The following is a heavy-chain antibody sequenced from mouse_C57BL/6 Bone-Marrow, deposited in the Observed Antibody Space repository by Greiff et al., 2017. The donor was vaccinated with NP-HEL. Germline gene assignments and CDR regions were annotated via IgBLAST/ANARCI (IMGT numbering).Heavy chain of an antibody. D-gene: IGHD2-3*01. CDR3: SRQARWFPDY. CDR1: GYTFTDYY. Sequence: EVQLQQSGPELVKPGASVKISCKASGYTFTDYYMNWVKQSHGKSLEWIGDINPNNGGTSYNQKFKGKATLTVDKSSSTAYMELRSLTSEDSAVYYCSRQARWFPDYWGQGTTLTVSS. J-gene: IGHJ2*01. CDR2: INPNNGGT. V-gene: IGHV1-26*01.